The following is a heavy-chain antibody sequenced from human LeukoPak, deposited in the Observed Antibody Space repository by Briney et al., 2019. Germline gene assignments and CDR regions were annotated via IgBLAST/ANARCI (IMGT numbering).Heavy chain of an antibody. D-gene: IGHD2-2*01. Sequence: GGSLRLSCAASGCTFDDYAMRWVHQVPGKGLEWVSGINWDGTSTSYGASVKGRFTISRDNAKNSLYLQMNSLRAEDTAFYYCARSPAGYCTSASCPSYYYMDVWGKGTTVTVSS. CDR1: GCTFDDYA. CDR3: ARSPAGYCTSASCPSYYYMDV. J-gene: IGHJ6*03. V-gene: IGHV3-20*04. CDR2: INWDGTST.